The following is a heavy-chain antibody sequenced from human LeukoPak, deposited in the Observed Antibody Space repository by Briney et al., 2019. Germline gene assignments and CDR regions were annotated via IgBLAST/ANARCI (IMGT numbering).Heavy chain of an antibody. Sequence: PSETLSLTCTVSGGSISSYYWSWIRQPAGKGLEWIGRIYTSGSTNYNPSLKSRVTMSGDTSKNQFSLKLSSVTAADTAVYYCARGYYDILTGYYPLYYYYYYMDVWGKGTTVTVSS. CDR3: ARGYYDILTGYYPLYYYYYYMDV. D-gene: IGHD3-9*01. J-gene: IGHJ6*03. CDR2: IYTSGST. CDR1: GGSISSYY. V-gene: IGHV4-4*07.